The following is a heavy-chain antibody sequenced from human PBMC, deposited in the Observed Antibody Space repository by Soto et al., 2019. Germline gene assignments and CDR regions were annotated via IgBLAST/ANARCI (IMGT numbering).Heavy chain of an antibody. V-gene: IGHV2-5*02. J-gene: IGHJ4*02. CDR3: AHHPYYGLAPYSFDY. D-gene: IGHD3-10*01. CDR1: GFSLSTSGVG. CDR2: IYWDDDK. Sequence: QITLKESGPTLVKPTQTLTLTCTFSGFSLSTSGVGVGWIRQPPGKALEWLAVIYWDDDKRSSSSLKSRLTLPKDTPKDHVVLTITNMYPVDTATYYCAHHPYYGLAPYSFDYWGQGILVTVSS.